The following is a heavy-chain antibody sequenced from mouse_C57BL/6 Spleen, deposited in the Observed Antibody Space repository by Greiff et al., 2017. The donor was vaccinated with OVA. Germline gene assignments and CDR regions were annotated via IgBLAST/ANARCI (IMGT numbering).Heavy chain of an antibody. CDR3: ARPRTGKGDFDY. D-gene: IGHD4-1*01. Sequence: QVQLQQSGAELARPGASVKMSCKASGYTFTSYTMHWVKQRPGQGLEWIGYINPSSGYTKYNQKFKDKATLTADKSSSTAYMQLSSLTSEDSAVYYCARPRTGKGDFDYWGQGTTLTVSS. J-gene: IGHJ2*01. V-gene: IGHV1-4*01. CDR2: INPSSGYT. CDR1: GYTFTSYT.